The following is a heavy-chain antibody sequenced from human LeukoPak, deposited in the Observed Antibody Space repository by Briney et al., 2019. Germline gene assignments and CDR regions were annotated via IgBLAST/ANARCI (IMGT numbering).Heavy chain of an antibody. CDR1: GYTFTSYA. J-gene: IGHJ5*02. CDR2: INTNTGNP. CDR3: ARGAGAYDFWSGYSWFDP. D-gene: IGHD3-3*01. V-gene: IGHV7-4-1*02. Sequence: ASVKVSCKAFGYTFTSYAMNWVRQAPGQGLEWMGWINTNTGNPTYAQGFTGRFVFSLDTSVSTAYLQISSLKAEDTAVYYCARGAGAYDFWSGYSWFDPWGQGTLVTVSS.